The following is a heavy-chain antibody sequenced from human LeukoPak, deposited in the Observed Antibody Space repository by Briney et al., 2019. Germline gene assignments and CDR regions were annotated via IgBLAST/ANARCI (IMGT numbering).Heavy chain of an antibody. V-gene: IGHV3-30*02. J-gene: IGHJ4*02. Sequence: GGSLRLSCAASGSTFSDYYMSWIRQAPGKGLEGVALIRYDGSNKYYADSVKGRFTISRDHSKNTLYLQMNSLRVEDTAMYYCAKAGTQQWLLFVGVYWGQGALVTVSS. CDR2: IRYDGSNK. CDR1: GSTFSDYY. CDR3: AKAGTQQWLLFVGVY. D-gene: IGHD6-19*01.